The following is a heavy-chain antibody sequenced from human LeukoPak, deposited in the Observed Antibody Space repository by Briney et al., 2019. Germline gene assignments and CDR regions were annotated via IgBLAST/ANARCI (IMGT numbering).Heavy chain of an antibody. V-gene: IGHV4-4*09. Sequence: SETLSLTCTVAGGSINCYYWSWIRQPPGKRLEWIAYIFTSGSTSYNPSLKSRVTISVDMSENQFSLKLSSVTAADTAVYYCARHHQQLVTGYDYWGQGTLVTVSS. J-gene: IGHJ4*02. CDR2: IFTSGST. D-gene: IGHD6-13*01. CDR3: ARHHQQLVTGYDY. CDR1: GGSINCYY.